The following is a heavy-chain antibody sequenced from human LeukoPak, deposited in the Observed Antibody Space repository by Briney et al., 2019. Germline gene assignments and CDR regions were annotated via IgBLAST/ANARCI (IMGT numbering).Heavy chain of an antibody. CDR3: AKVAGYGDYDPPGY. D-gene: IGHD4-17*01. J-gene: IGHJ4*02. CDR2: IKSKTDGGTT. V-gene: IGHV3-15*01. CDR1: GFTFSNAW. Sequence: AGGSLRLSCAASGFTFSNAWMSWVRQAPGKGLEWVGRIKSKTDGGTTDYAAPVKGRFTISRDDSKNTLYLQMNSLKTEDTAVYYCAKVAGYGDYDPPGYWGQGTLVTVSS.